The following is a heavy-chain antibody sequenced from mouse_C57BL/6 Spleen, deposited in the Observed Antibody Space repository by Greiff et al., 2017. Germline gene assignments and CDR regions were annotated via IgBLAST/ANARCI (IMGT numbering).Heavy chain of an antibody. D-gene: IGHD1-1*01. CDR3: AGLGITTGVARYDD. CDR2: IHPNSGST. J-gene: IGHJ2*01. V-gene: IGHV1-64*01. Sequence: QVQLQQPGAELVKPGASVKLSCKASGYTFTSYWMHWVKQRPGQGLEWIGMIHPNSGSTNYNEKFKSKATLTVDKSSSTAYMQLSSRTSEDSAVYYCAGLGITTGVARYDDWGQGTTLTVSS. CDR1: GYTFTSYW.